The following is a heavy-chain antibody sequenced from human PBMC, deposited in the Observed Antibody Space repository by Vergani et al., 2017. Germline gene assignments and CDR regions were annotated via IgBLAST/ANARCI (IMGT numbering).Heavy chain of an antibody. J-gene: IGHJ4*02. CDR3: ARQNCGGDCLDFDY. V-gene: IGHV4-38-2*01. Sequence: QVQLQESGPGLVKPSETLSLTCAVSGYSISSGYYWGWIRQPPGKGLEWIGSIYHSGSTYYNPSPKSRVTISVDTSKNQFSLKLSSVTAADTAVYYCARQNCGGDCLDFDYWGQGTLVTVSS. CDR2: IYHSGST. CDR1: GYSISSGYY. D-gene: IGHD2-21*02.